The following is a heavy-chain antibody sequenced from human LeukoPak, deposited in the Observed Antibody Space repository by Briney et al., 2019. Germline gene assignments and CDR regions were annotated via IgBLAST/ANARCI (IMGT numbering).Heavy chain of an antibody. CDR2: INPNSGGT. CDR3: ARDFDLGYCSGGSCYEGNYYYYGMDV. Sequence: ASVKVSCKASGYTFTGYYMHWVRQAPGQGLEWMGWINPNSGGTNYAQKLQGRVTMTTDTSTSTAYMELRSLRSDDTAVYYCARDFDLGYCSGGSCYEGNYYYYGMDVWGQGTTVTVSS. D-gene: IGHD2-15*01. V-gene: IGHV1-2*02. J-gene: IGHJ6*02. CDR1: GYTFTGYY.